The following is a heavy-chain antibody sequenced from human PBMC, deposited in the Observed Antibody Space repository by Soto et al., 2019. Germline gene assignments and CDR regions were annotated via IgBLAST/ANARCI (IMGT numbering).Heavy chain of an antibody. CDR2: ISYDGSNK. CDR3: AKDRSRIAVAAPFDH. CDR1: GFTFSSYG. J-gene: IGHJ4*02. V-gene: IGHV3-30*18. D-gene: IGHD6-19*01. Sequence: QVQLVESGGGVVQPGRSLRLSCAASGFTFSSYGMHWVRQAPGKGLEWVAVISYDGSNKYYADSVKGRFTISRENSKNTLYLQMNSLRAEDTAVYYCAKDRSRIAVAAPFDHWGQGTLVTVSS.